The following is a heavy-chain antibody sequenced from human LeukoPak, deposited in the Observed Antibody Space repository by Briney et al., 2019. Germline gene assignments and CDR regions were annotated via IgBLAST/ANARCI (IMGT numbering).Heavy chain of an antibody. CDR2: IKQDGSEK. D-gene: IGHD5-18*01. J-gene: IGHJ4*02. CDR1: GFTFSSYW. CDR3: ARGGGYSYGSFDY. V-gene: IGHV3-7*01. Sequence: GGSLRLSCAASGFTFSSYWMSWVRQAPGKGLEWVANIKQDGSEKYYVDSVKGRFTISRDNAKNTLYLQMNSLRAEDTAVYYCARGGGYSYGSFDYWGQGTLVTVSS.